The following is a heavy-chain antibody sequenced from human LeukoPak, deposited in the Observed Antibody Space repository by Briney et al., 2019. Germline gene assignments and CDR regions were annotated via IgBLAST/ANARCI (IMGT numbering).Heavy chain of an antibody. CDR2: INHSGST. D-gene: IGHD6-19*01. J-gene: IGHJ4*02. V-gene: IGHV4-34*01. CDR1: GGSFSGYY. CDR3: ARGRRGVAVAHVDY. Sequence: SETLSLTCAVYGGSFSGYYWSWIRQPPGKGLEWIGEINHSGSTNYNPSLKSRVTISVDTSKNQFSLKLSSVTAADTAVYYCARGRRGVAVAHVDYWGQGTLVTVSS.